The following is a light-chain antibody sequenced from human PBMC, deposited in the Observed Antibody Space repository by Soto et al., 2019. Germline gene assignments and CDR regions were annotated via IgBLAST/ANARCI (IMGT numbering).Light chain of an antibody. CDR1: SSNIGSNT. V-gene: IGLV1-44*01. CDR2: TDS. Sequence: QAVVTQPPSASGTPGQRVTISCSGSSSNIGSNTINWYQQLLPGTAPKLLVYTDSQRPSGVPDRFSGSKSGTSATLGITGLQTGDEADYYCGTWDSSLSAGLFGGGTKLTVL. J-gene: IGLJ2*01. CDR3: GTWDSSLSAGL.